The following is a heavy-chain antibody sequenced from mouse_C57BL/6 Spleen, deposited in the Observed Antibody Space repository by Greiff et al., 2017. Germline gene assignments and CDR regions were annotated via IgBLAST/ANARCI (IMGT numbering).Heavy chain of an antibody. J-gene: IGHJ2*01. CDR2: IYPGDGDT. V-gene: IGHV1-82*01. CDR1: GYAFSSSW. Sequence: VKLMESGPELVKPGASVKISCKASGYAFSSSWMNWVKQRPGKGLEWIGRIYPGDGDTNYNGKFKGKATLTADKSSSTAYMQLSSLTSEDSAVYFCADDYEIDYWGQGTTLTVSS. D-gene: IGHD2-4*01. CDR3: ADDYEIDY.